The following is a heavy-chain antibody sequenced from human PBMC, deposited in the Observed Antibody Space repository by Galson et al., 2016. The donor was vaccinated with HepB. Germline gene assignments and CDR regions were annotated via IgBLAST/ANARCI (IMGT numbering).Heavy chain of an antibody. CDR2: IKQGGSEK. D-gene: IGHD6-19*01. CDR1: GFTFSMYW. CDR3: ARDRRGSGWYIDY. J-gene: IGHJ4*02. V-gene: IGHV3-7*01. Sequence: SLRLSCAASGFTFSMYWMSWVRQAPGKELEWVANIKQGGSEKYYVESVRGRFTISRDNAKNSLFLQMNSLRAEDTAVYYCARDRRGSGWYIDYWGQGTLVTVSS.